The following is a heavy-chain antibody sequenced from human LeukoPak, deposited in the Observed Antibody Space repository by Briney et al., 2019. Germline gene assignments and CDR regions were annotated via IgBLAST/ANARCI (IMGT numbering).Heavy chain of an antibody. CDR3: ARAHNDFWSGHYMDV. D-gene: IGHD3-3*01. Sequence: GGSLRLSCAASGFTVSSNYMSWVRQAPGKGLEWVSVIYSGGSTYYADSVKGRFTTSRDNSKNTLYLQMNSLRAEDTAVYYCARAHNDFWSGHYMDVWGKGTTVTVSS. CDR2: IYSGGST. V-gene: IGHV3-66*02. CDR1: GFTVSSNY. J-gene: IGHJ6*03.